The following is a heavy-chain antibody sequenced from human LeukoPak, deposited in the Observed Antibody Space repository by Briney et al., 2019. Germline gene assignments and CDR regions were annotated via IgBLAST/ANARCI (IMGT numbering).Heavy chain of an antibody. D-gene: IGHD3-3*01. Sequence: GGSLRLSCAASGFTFSSYWMNWVRQAPGKGLEWVSSISSSSSYIYYADSVKGRFTISRDNSKNTLYLQMNGLRAEDTAVYYCARNQYYDFWSGYYRYWGQGTLVTVSS. CDR1: GFTFSSYW. CDR3: ARNQYYDFWSGYYRY. J-gene: IGHJ4*02. V-gene: IGHV3-21*04. CDR2: ISSSSSYI.